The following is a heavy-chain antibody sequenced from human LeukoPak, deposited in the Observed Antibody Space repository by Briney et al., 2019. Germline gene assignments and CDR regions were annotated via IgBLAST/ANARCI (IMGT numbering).Heavy chain of an antibody. D-gene: IGHD6-13*01. J-gene: IGHJ4*02. V-gene: IGHV4-39*01. Sequence: MTSETLSLTCTVSGGSISSSSYYWGWIRQPPGKGLEWIGSIYYSGSTYYNPSLKSRVTISVDTSKNQFSLKLSSVTAADTAVYYCARQQSSSFDYFDYWGQGTLVTVSS. CDR3: ARQQSSSFDYFDY. CDR1: GGSISSSSYY. CDR2: IYYSGST.